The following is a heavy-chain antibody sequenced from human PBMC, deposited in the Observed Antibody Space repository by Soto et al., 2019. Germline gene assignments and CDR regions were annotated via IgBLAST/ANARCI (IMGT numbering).Heavy chain of an antibody. D-gene: IGHD2-21*01. CDR3: AKESDYYSNSKWSFDS. CDR1: GFTFSHHG. V-gene: IGHV3-30*18. CDR2: VSSDGSIT. Sequence: QVQLVESGGGVVQPGRSLRLSCAASGFTFSHHGMHWVRQAPGKGLEWLTVVSSDGSITYDADSVRGRFAISKDNSKNTLYLHMKSLTTEDTAVDYCAKESDYYSNSKWSFDSWGQGILVTVSS. J-gene: IGHJ4*02.